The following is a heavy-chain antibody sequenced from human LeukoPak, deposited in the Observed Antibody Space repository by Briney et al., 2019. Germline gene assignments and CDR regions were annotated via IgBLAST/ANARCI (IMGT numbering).Heavy chain of an antibody. CDR2: IYYSGRT. V-gene: IGHV4-59*01. CDR1: GGSIRSYY. D-gene: IGHD6-19*01. Sequence: SETLSLTCTVSGGSIRSYYWSWIRQPPGKGLEWIGHIYYSGRTNYNPSLKSRVTISVDTSKNQFSLKLSSVTAADTAVYYCARRVVAGPYYFDYWGQGTLVTVSS. CDR3: ARRVVAGPYYFDY. J-gene: IGHJ4*02.